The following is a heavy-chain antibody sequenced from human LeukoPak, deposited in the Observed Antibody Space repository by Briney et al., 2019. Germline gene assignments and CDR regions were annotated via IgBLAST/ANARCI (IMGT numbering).Heavy chain of an antibody. CDR2: MNPNSGNT. V-gene: IGHV1-8*01. CDR3: ARGPAWNYNSAYYFDY. J-gene: IGHJ4*02. D-gene: IGHD1-7*01. Sequence: GASVKVSCKASGYTFTSYDINWVRQATGQGLEWMGWMNPNSGNTGYAQKFQGRVTMTRNTSITTAYMELNSLRSEDTAVYYCARGPAWNYNSAYYFDYWGQGALVTVSS. CDR1: GYTFTSYD.